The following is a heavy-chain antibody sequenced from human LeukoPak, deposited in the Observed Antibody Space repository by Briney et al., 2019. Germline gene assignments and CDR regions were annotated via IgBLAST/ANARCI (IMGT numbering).Heavy chain of an antibody. Sequence: HPGGSLRLSCAASGFTFSSYGMSWVRQAPGKGLEWVSAISGSGGSTYYADSVKGRFTISRDNAKNSLYLQMNSLRAEDTAVYYCARDPSSWYYYYMDVWGKGTTVTVSS. CDR1: GFTFSSYG. J-gene: IGHJ6*03. D-gene: IGHD6-13*01. CDR3: ARDPSSWYYYYMDV. V-gene: IGHV3-23*01. CDR2: ISGSGGST.